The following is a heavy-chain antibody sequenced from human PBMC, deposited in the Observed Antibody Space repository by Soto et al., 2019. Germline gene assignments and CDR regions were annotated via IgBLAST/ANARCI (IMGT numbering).Heavy chain of an antibody. Sequence: GESLKISCKASGYSFTSYWIAWVRRMPGKGLELMGIIYPGDSDTRYSPSFQGQVTISADKSINTAFLQWSSLRASDTAMYYCARPKDIVVPPALVGPFDXWGQGTRVTVS. J-gene: IGHJ3*02. CDR3: ARPKDIVVPPALVGPFDX. CDR2: IYPGDSDT. CDR1: GYSFTSYW. V-gene: IGHV5-51*01. D-gene: IGHD2-2*01.